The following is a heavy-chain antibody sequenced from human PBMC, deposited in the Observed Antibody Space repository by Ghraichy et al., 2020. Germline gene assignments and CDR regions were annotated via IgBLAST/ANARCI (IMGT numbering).Heavy chain of an antibody. CDR2: ISYDGSNK. Sequence: GGSLRLSCAASGFTFSSYGMHWVRQAPGKGLEWVAVISYDGSNKYYADSVKGRFTISRDNSKNTLYLQMNSLRAEDTAVYYCAKGEGYGVFQHWGQGTLVTVSS. D-gene: IGHD5-24*01. CDR3: AKGEGYGVFQH. J-gene: IGHJ1*01. V-gene: IGHV3-30*18. CDR1: GFTFSSYG.